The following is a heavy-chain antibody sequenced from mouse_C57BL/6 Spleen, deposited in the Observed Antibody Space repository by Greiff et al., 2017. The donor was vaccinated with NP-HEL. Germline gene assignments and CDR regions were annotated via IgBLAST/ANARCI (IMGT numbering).Heavy chain of an antibody. D-gene: IGHD1-1*01. CDR2: IHPNSGST. J-gene: IGHJ2*01. Sequence: QVQLQQPGAELVKPGASVKLSCKASGYNFTSYWMHWVKQRPGQGLEWIGMIHPNSGSTNYNEKFKSKATLTVDKSSSTAYSQLSSLTSEDSAVYYCASYYYGSSYSYWGQGTTLTVSS. CDR3: ASYYYGSSYSY. CDR1: GYNFTSYW. V-gene: IGHV1-64*01.